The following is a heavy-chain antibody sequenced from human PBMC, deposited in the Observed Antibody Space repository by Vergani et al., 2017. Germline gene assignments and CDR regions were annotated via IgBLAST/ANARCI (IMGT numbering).Heavy chain of an antibody. D-gene: IGHD2-15*01. CDR1: GGSLSSYY. CDR2: IYYSGST. CDR3: ASGRVCSGGSCPAEDAFDI. J-gene: IGHJ3*02. Sequence: QVQLQESGPGLVKPSETLSLTCTVSGGSLSSYYWSWIRQPPGKGLEWIGYIYYSGSTNYNPSLKSRVTISVDTSKNQFSLKLSSVTAADTAVYYCASGRVCSGGSCPAEDAFDIWGQGTMVTVSS. V-gene: IGHV4-59*01.